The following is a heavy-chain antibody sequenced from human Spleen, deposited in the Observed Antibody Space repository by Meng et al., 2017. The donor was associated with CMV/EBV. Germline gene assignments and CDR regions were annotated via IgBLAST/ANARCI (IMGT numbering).Heavy chain of an antibody. Sequence: SVKVSCKASGYTFSGYYIHWVRQAPGQGLEWMGGIIPIFGTANYAQKFQGRVTITTDESTSTAYMELSSLRSEDTAVYYCARDGAKGVYYYYGMDVWGQGTTVTVSS. D-gene: IGHD4/OR15-4a*01. CDR2: IIPIFGTA. V-gene: IGHV1-69*05. CDR3: ARDGAKGVYYYYGMDV. CDR1: GYTFSGYY. J-gene: IGHJ6*02.